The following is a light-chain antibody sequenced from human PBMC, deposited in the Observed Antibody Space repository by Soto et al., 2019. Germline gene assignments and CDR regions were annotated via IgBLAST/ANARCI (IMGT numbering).Light chain of an antibody. Sequence: EIVLTQSPGTLSLSPGERATLSCRASQSVSSSYLAWYQQKPGQAPRLLIYGVSSRATGIPDRFSGSGSGTDFTLTISRLEPEHFAVYYCQHYVSSPPITFGQGTRLEIK. V-gene: IGKV3-20*01. CDR2: GVS. CDR3: QHYVSSPPIT. J-gene: IGKJ5*01. CDR1: QSVSSSY.